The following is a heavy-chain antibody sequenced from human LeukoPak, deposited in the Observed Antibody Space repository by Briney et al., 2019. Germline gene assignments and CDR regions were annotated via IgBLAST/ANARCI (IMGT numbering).Heavy chain of an antibody. CDR2: IDFETDTT. D-gene: IGHD2-15*01. V-gene: IGHV3-74*01. CDR1: GFTFCSYW. Sequence: PGGSLRLSCVASGFTFCSYWMHWLRQAPGKGLEGGSRIDFETDTTTYAGSVKGRFTISRDNTKNTLYLQMDSLRDEDAAVYYCVRAGSGFDYWGQGTLVTVTS. CDR3: VRAGSGFDY. J-gene: IGHJ4*02.